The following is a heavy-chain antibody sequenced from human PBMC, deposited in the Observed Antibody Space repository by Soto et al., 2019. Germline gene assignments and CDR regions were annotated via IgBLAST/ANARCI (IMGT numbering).Heavy chain of an antibody. D-gene: IGHD2-8*02. V-gene: IGHV4-34*01. CDR1: GGSFSDYD. CDR2: INHSGSS. CDR3: ARDKITGLFDY. Sequence: PAETLSLTCAVYGGSFSDYDWTWIRQPPGTGQEWIGEINHSGSSNYNPSLKSRVTISVDTSKNQFSLKLTSVTAADTAVYYCARDKITGLFDYWGQGTLVTVSS. J-gene: IGHJ4*02.